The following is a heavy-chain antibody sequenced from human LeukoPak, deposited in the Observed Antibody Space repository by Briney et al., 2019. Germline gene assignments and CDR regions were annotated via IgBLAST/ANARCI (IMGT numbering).Heavy chain of an antibody. CDR1: GGSISIYY. D-gene: IGHD3-9*01. CDR2: IYYSGST. CDR3: AWGDYDILTGPYAFDI. J-gene: IGHJ3*02. V-gene: IGHV4-39*01. Sequence: SETLSLTCSVSGGSISIYYWGWIRQPPGKGLEWIGSIYYSGSTYYNPSLKSRVTISVDTSKNQFSLKLSSVTAADTAVYYCAWGDYDILTGPYAFDIWGQGTMVTVSS.